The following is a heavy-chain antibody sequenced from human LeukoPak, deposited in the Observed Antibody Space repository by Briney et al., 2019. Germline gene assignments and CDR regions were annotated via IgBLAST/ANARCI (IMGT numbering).Heavy chain of an antibody. J-gene: IGHJ4*02. D-gene: IGHD2-2*01. CDR2: ISYDGSNK. CDR1: GFTFSSYA. CDR3: QISYCSGTSCPSYYFDY. Sequence: GGSLRLSCAASGFTFSSYAMHWVRQAPGKGLEWVAVISYDGSNKYYADSVKGRFTISRDNSKNTLYLQMNSLRAEDTAVYYGQISYCSGTSCPSYYFDYWGQGTLVTVSS. V-gene: IGHV3-30-3*01.